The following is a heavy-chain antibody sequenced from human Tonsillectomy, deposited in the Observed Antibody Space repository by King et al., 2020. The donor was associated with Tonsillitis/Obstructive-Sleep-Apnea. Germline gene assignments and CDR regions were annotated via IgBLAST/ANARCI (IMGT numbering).Heavy chain of an antibody. CDR2: IYWDDDK. V-gene: IGHV2-5*02. J-gene: IGHJ6*03. CDR3: AHAGYYDFWSGFEREYYYMDV. Sequence: TLKESGPTLVKPTQTLTLTCTFSGFSLTTSGVGVGWIRQPPGKALEWLALIYWDDDKRHSPSLKSRLTITRDTSKDQVVLTMTNMDPVDTATYYCAHAGYYDFWSGFEREYYYMDVWGKGTTVTVSS. D-gene: IGHD3-3*01. CDR1: GFSLTTSGVG.